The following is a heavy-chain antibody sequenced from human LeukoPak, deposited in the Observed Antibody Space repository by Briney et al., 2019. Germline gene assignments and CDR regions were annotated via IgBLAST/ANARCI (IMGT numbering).Heavy chain of an antibody. D-gene: IGHD3-10*01. Sequence: SETLSLTCTVSGGSISSYYWSWIRQPPGKGLEWIGYIYYSGSTNYNPSLKSRVTISVDTSKNQFSLKLSSVTAADTAMYYCARRPYGSGSYSIYFDYWGQGTLVTVSS. CDR2: IYYSGST. CDR1: GGSISSYY. V-gene: IGHV4-59*08. J-gene: IGHJ4*02. CDR3: ARRPYGSGSYSIYFDY.